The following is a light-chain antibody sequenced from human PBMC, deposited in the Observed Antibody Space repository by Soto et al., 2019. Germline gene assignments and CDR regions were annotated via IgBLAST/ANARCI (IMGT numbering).Light chain of an antibody. Sequence: IQMTQSPSSLSASIGDRVTITCQASQNITNNLSWYQQKPGKAPKLLIYAASSLQSGVPSRFSGSGSGTDFTLTISSLQPEDFATYYCQQSYSTPITFGQGTRLEIK. J-gene: IGKJ5*01. CDR3: QQSYSTPIT. CDR1: QNITNN. V-gene: IGKV1-39*01. CDR2: AAS.